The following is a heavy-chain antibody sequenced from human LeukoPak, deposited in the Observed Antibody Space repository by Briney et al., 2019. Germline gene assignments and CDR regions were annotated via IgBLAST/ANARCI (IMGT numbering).Heavy chain of an antibody. D-gene: IGHD5-18*01. J-gene: IGHJ4*02. V-gene: IGHV1-18*01. CDR3: ARVVDSYGVGVLDY. Sequence: ASVKVSCKASGYTFTSYGISWVRQAPGQGLEWMGWISAYNGNTNYAQKLQGRVTMTTDTSTSTAYMELRSLRSDDTAVYYCARVVDSYGVGVLDYWGREPWSPSPQ. CDR2: ISAYNGNT. CDR1: GYTFTSYG.